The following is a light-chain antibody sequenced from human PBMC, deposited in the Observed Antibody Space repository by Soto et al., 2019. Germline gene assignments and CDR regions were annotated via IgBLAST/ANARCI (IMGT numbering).Light chain of an antibody. V-gene: IGKV3-11*01. CDR3: QQRSSWPIT. J-gene: IGKJ5*01. CDR2: DAS. CDR1: QSFSSSY. Sequence: EIVLTQSPATLSLSPGERATLSCRASQSFSSSYLAWYQQKPGQAPRLLIYDASNRATGIPARFSGSGSGTDLTIIISSLEPEDFAVDYCQQRSSWPITFGQGTRLEIK.